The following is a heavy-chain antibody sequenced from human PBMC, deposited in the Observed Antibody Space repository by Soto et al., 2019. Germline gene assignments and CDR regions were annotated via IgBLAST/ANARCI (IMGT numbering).Heavy chain of an antibody. CDR2: YSGST. D-gene: IGHD6-19*01. CDR3: ASSSGWYGTFDY. Sequence: QVQLQESGPGLVKPSETLSLTCTVSGGSISSYYWSWIRQPPGKGLEWIGDYSGSTNHNPSLKSRVTISVDTSKNQFSLKLSSVTAADTAVYYCASSSGWYGTFDYWGQGTLVTVSS. V-gene: IGHV4-59*01. J-gene: IGHJ4*02. CDR1: GGSISSYY.